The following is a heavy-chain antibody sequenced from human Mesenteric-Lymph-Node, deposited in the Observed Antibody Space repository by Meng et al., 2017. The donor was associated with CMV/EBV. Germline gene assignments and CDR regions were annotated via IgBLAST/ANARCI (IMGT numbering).Heavy chain of an antibody. CDR1: GFTFSSYS. V-gene: IGHV3-21*01. Sequence: GESLKISCAASGFTFSSYSMNWVRQAPGKGLEWVSSISSSSSYIYYADSVKGRFTISRDNAKNSLYLQMNSLRAEDTAVYYCARVREVGYCSGGSCYSSYYFDYWGQGTLVTVSS. CDR2: ISSSSSYI. D-gene: IGHD2-15*01. CDR3: ARVREVGYCSGGSCYSSYYFDY. J-gene: IGHJ4*02.